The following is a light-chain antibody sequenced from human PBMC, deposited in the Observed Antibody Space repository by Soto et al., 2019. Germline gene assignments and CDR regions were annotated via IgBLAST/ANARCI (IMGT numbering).Light chain of an antibody. V-gene: IGKV1D-12*01. Sequence: DIQMTQSPSSLSASVGDTVTITCRSSQDVGRWLSWYQQKPGKAPKTLIFATSNLQRGVPSRFSGSGSRTDFSLTISSLQSEDFATYYCQQARSFPVTFGQGTRLEIK. CDR1: QDVGRW. CDR2: ATS. J-gene: IGKJ5*01. CDR3: QQARSFPVT.